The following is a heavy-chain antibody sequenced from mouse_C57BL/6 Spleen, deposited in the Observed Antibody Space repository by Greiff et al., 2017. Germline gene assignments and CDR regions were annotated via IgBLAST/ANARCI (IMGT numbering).Heavy chain of an antibody. CDR3: TNGQGSSLYYYAMDY. CDR2: IDPETGGT. CDR1: GYTFTDYE. J-gene: IGHJ4*01. V-gene: IGHV1-15*01. D-gene: IGHD6-5*01. Sequence: VQLQQSGAELVRPGASVTLSCKASGYTFTDYEMHWVKQTPVHGLEWIGAIDPETGGTAYNQKFKGKAILTADKSSSTAYMELRSLTSEDSGVYSGTNGQGSSLYYYAMDYWGQGTSVTVSS.